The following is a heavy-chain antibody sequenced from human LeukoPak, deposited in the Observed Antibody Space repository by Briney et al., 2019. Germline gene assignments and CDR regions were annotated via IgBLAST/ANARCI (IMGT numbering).Heavy chain of an antibody. Sequence: SVKVSCKASGGTFSSYAISWVRQAPGQGLEWMGGIIPIFGTADYAQKFQGRVTITADESTSTAYMELSSLRSEDTAVYYCARAGYSSSWYWAFDIWGQGTMVTVSS. J-gene: IGHJ3*02. D-gene: IGHD6-13*01. CDR1: GGTFSSYA. CDR3: ARAGYSSSWYWAFDI. CDR2: IIPIFGTA. V-gene: IGHV1-69*01.